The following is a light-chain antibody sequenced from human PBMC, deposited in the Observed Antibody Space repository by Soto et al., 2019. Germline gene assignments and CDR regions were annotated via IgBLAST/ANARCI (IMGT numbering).Light chain of an antibody. CDR2: GAS. V-gene: IGKV3-20*01. J-gene: IGKJ1*01. Sequence: EIVLTQSPGTLSLSPGERATLSCRASQSVSSSYLAWYQQKPGQAPRLLIYGASSRATGIPDRFSGSGSGTDFTLTISRLEPEDLAVYYCQQHGSSPRTFGQGTNVEIK. CDR3: QQHGSSPRT. CDR1: QSVSSSY.